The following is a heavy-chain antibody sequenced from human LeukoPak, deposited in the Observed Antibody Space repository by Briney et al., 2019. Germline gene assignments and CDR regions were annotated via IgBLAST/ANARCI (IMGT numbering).Heavy chain of an antibody. Sequence: NSSGTLSLTCAAYGGTFSGYYWSWIRQPPGKGLEWIGEINHSGSTNYNPSLKSRVTISVDTSKNQFSLKLSSVTAADTAVYYCARGNRGWYPYWGQGTLVTVSS. D-gene: IGHD6-19*01. CDR1: GGTFSGYY. J-gene: IGHJ4*02. CDR2: INHSGST. V-gene: IGHV4-34*01. CDR3: ARGNRGWYPY.